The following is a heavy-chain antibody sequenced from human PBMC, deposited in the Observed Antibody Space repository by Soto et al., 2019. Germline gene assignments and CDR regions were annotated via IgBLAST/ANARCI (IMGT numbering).Heavy chain of an antibody. V-gene: IGHV3-11*06. D-gene: IGHD3-9*01. CDR1: GFTFSDYY. CDR3: AKGTYYDILTGYYKSGLYFDY. Sequence: GGSLRLSCAASGFTFSDYYMSWIRQAPGKGLEWVSYISSSSSHTNNADSVKGRFTISRDNAKNSLYLQMNSLRAEDTAVYYCAKGTYYDILTGYYKSGLYFDYWGQGTLVTVSS. J-gene: IGHJ4*02. CDR2: ISSSSSHT.